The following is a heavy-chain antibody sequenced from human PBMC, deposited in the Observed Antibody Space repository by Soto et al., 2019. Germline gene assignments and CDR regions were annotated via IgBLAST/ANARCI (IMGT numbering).Heavy chain of an antibody. V-gene: IGHV1-69*13. CDR2: IIPIFGTA. Sequence: SVKVSCKASGGTFSSYAISWVRQAPGQGLEWMGGIIPIFGTANYAQKFQGRVTIAADESTSTAYMELSSLRSEDTAVYYCARVIKSGYSYGNDAFDIWGQGTMVTVSS. CDR3: ARVIKSGYSYGNDAFDI. CDR1: GGTFSSYA. D-gene: IGHD5-18*01. J-gene: IGHJ3*02.